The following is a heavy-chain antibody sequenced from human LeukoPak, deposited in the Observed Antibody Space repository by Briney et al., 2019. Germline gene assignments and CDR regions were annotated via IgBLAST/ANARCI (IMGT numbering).Heavy chain of an antibody. V-gene: IGHV3-30-3*01. Sequence: GGSLRLSCAASGFAFSSYAMHWVRQAPGKGLEWVAVISYDGSNKYYADSVKGRFTISRDNSKNTLYLQMNSLRAEDTAVYYCARGGGVGSSVTFDIWGRGTRVTVSS. CDR3: ARGGGVGSSVTFDI. CDR1: GFAFSSYA. J-gene: IGHJ3*02. D-gene: IGHD1-26*01. CDR2: ISYDGSNK.